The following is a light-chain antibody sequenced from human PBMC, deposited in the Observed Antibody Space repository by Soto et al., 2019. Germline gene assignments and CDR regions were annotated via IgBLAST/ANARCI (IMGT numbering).Light chain of an antibody. Sequence: IKMTKSASSLPASVGDRISITCRASQSIDTYLSWYQQKPGKAPKLLIYGASNLPSGVPSRFSGSGSGTEFTPTISSLQSEDFAVYYRQQYNNWPLITFGEGTRLEIK. CDR3: QQYNNWPLIT. J-gene: IGKJ5*01. V-gene: IGKV1-39*01. CDR1: QSIDTY. CDR2: GAS.